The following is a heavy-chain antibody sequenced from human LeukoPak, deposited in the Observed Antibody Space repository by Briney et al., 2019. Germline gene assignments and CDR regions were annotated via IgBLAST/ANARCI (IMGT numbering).Heavy chain of an antibody. Sequence: GGSLRPSCAASGFTFNNYAMSWVRQAPGKGLEWVSTISGSDDNTYYADSVKGRFTISRDISKNTLYLQMNSLRADDTAVYYCANDFAHWGQGTLVTVSS. V-gene: IGHV3-23*01. CDR1: GFTFNNYA. CDR3: ANDFAH. J-gene: IGHJ4*02. CDR2: ISGSDDNT.